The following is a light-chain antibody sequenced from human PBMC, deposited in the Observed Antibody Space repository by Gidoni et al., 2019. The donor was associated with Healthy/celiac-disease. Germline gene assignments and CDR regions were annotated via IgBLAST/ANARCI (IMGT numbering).Light chain of an antibody. CDR3: SSYTSSSTHVV. V-gene: IGLV2-14*01. J-gene: IGLJ2*01. CDR2: EFS. CDR1: RSDVGGYNY. Sequence: QSALTQPASVSGSPGQSITIFCTGTRSDVGGYNYVSWYPQHPGKAPKLMIYEFSNRPSGVSNRFSGSTSGNTASLTISGLQAEDEADYYCSSYTSSSTHVVFGGGTKLTVL.